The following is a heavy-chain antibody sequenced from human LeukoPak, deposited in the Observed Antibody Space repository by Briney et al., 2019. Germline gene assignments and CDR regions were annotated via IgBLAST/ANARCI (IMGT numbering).Heavy chain of an antibody. CDR3: ASLNSGHRGFDY. CDR2: IYHSGST. V-gene: IGHV4-4*02. Sequence: SETLSLTCAVSGGSISSGNWWSWVRQTPGKGLEWIGEIYHSGSTNYNPSLKSRVTISVDKSKNQFSLNLTSVTAADTAVYYCASLNSGHRGFDYWGQGTLVTVSS. D-gene: IGHD2-21*01. J-gene: IGHJ4*02. CDR1: GGSISSGNW.